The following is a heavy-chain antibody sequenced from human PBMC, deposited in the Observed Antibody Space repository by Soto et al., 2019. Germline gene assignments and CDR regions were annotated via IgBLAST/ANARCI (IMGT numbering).Heavy chain of an antibody. Sequence: QVQLVESGGGVVQPGRSLRLSCAASGFTFDTYVMHWVRQAPGRGLEWVALIWYDGSNKYYADSVKGRFTISRDDSKNTLFVQMNSLRAEDTAVYYCARARGSYNSNWYPGDHWGQGTLVTVSS. J-gene: IGHJ4*02. CDR2: IWYDGSNK. D-gene: IGHD6-13*01. V-gene: IGHV3-30*19. CDR3: ARARGSYNSNWYPGDH. CDR1: GFTFDTYV.